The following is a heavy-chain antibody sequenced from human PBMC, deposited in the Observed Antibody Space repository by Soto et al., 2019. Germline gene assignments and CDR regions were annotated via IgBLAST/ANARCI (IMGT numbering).Heavy chain of an antibody. Sequence: SEKLSLTCTVSGGSIRRGGYYWSWIRQHPGKGLEWIEYIYHSGSTYYKPSLKSRVTISVDKSKNQFSLKLSSVTAADTAVYYCTRNGGGNFDHWGQGTLVTVSS. J-gene: IGHJ5*02. CDR3: TRNGGGNFDH. CDR2: IYHSGST. V-gene: IGHV4-31*03. CDR1: GGSIRRGGYY. D-gene: IGHD4-17*01.